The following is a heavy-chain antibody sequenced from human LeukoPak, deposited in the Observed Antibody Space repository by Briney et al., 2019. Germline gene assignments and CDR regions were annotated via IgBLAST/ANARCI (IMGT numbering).Heavy chain of an antibody. V-gene: IGHV1-18*01. J-gene: IGHJ4*02. CDR1: GYTFSSYG. D-gene: IGHD3-10*01. CDR2: ISAYNGNF. CDR3: AKDIYYGSGSYPGN. Sequence: GASVKVSCKASGYTFSSYGITWVRQAPGQGLEWMGWISAYNGNFNYAQKFQARVTMTTDTSTSTAYLELRCLRFDDTAVYYCAKDIYYGSGSYPGNWGQGTLVTVSS.